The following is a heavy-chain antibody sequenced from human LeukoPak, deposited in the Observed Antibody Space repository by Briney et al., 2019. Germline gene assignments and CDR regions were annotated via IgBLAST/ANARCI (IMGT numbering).Heavy chain of an antibody. V-gene: IGHV3-7*01. D-gene: IGHD2-15*01. J-gene: IGHJ4*02. CDR1: GYTFSGYW. CDR2: IKQDGSEK. Sequence: PGGSLRLSCAASGYTFSGYWMSWVRQAPGKGLEWVANIKQDGSEKYYVDSVKGRFTISRDNAKNSLYLQMNSLRAEDTAVYYCAREVGSGGSLGFDYWGQGTLVTVSS. CDR3: AREVGSGGSLGFDY.